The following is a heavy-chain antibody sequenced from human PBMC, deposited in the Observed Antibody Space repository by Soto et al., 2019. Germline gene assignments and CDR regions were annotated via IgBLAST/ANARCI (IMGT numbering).Heavy chain of an antibody. D-gene: IGHD6-13*01. CDR3: ARDLAAGMIDY. Sequence: QVQLVQSGAEVKKPGASVKVSCKASGYTFTSYGISWVRQAPGQGLEWMGWISAHNGNTKYAQKVQGRVTMTTDTSTSTVYMELRSLRSDDTAVYYCARDLAAGMIDYWGQGTLVTVSS. CDR2: ISAHNGNT. V-gene: IGHV1-18*01. J-gene: IGHJ4*02. CDR1: GYTFTSYG.